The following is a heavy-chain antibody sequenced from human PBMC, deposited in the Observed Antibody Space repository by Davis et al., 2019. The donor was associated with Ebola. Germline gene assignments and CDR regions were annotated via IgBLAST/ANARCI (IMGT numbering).Heavy chain of an antibody. D-gene: IGHD1-14*01. CDR2: IIPIFGTA. Sequence: SVKVSCKASGCTFRSYAISWVRQAPAQGLEWLGWIIPIFGTANYAQKFQGRVTITADESTSTAYMELSSLRSEDTAVYYSASNRMGVNTPFDYWGQGTLVTVSS. CDR3: ASNRMGVNTPFDY. J-gene: IGHJ4*02. V-gene: IGHV1-69*13. CDR1: GCTFRSYA.